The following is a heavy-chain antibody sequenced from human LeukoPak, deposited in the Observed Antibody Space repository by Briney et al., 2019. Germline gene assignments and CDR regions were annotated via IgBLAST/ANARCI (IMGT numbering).Heavy chain of an antibody. Sequence: PSETLSLTCTVSGGSISSGDYYWSWIRQPPGKGLEWIGYIYYSGSTYYNPSLKSRVTISVDTSKNQFSLKLSSVTAADTAVYYCARVYGSGSYVGYWGQGTLVTVSS. CDR3: ARVYGSGSYVGY. J-gene: IGHJ4*02. CDR2: IYYSGST. D-gene: IGHD3-10*01. CDR1: GGSISSGDYY. V-gene: IGHV4-30-4*01.